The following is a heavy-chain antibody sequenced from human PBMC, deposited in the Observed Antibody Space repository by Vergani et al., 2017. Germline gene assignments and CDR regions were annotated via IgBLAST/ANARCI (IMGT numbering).Heavy chain of an antibody. D-gene: IGHD3-9*01. CDR3: ARRSGIVYDIFSGTQYFFDF. CDR2: IYRTGRT. V-gene: IGHV4-59*12. J-gene: IGHJ4*02. Sequence: QVQLQESGPGLVKPSETLSLTCTVSGGSISSYYWSWIRQPPGKGLEWIGSIYRTGRTHFNPSLNSRVTISVDTSNNHFSLRLNSLTAADTAVYYCARRSGIVYDIFSGTQYFFDFWGQGTLVTVSS. CDR1: GGSISSYY.